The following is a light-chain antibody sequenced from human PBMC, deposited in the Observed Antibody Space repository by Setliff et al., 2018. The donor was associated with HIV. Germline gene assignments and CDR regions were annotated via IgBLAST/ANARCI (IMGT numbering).Light chain of an antibody. V-gene: IGLV2-11*01. Sequence: QSALPQPRSVSGSPGQSVTVSCTGSSSDVGAYNYVSWYQQHPGKAPKLIIFDVSKRPSGVPDRFSGSKSGDTASLTISGLQSEDEADYYCSSYTTSSTLDYVFGTGTKVTVL. CDR3: SSYTTSSTLDYV. CDR1: SSDVGAYNY. J-gene: IGLJ1*01. CDR2: DVS.